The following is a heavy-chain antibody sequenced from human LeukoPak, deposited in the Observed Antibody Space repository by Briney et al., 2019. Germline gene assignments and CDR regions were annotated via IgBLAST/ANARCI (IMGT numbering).Heavy chain of an antibody. CDR3: AKQSAGSAAWYSLHYDF. D-gene: IGHD6-13*01. Sequence: GGSLRLSCAASGFTFISYWMTWVRQAPGKGLEWVASIRQDGSEKYYVDSVKGRFTISRDNAKNSLFLQMSSLRAEDTAVYFCAKQSAGSAAWYSLHYDFWGQGTLVTVSS. CDR1: GFTFISYW. J-gene: IGHJ4*02. CDR2: IRQDGSEK. V-gene: IGHV3-7*03.